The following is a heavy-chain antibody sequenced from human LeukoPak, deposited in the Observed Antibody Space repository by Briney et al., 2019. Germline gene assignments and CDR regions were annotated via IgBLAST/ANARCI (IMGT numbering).Heavy chain of an antibody. CDR1: GFTFSSYS. Sequence: GESLRLSCAASGFTFSSYSMNWVRQAPGKGLEWVSSISSSSSYIYYADSVKGRFTISRDNAKNSLYLQMNSLRAEDTAVYYCARDPSIAVAAYYFDYWGQGTLVTVSS. D-gene: IGHD6-19*01. J-gene: IGHJ4*02. CDR2: ISSSSSYI. V-gene: IGHV3-21*01. CDR3: ARDPSIAVAAYYFDY.